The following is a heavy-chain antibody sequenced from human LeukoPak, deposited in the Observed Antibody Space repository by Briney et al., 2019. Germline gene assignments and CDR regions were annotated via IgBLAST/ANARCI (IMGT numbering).Heavy chain of an antibody. V-gene: IGHV1-8*01. CDR1: GYTFTSYD. CDR3: ARGPNWGTRVRYNWFDP. D-gene: IGHD3-16*01. J-gene: IGHJ5*02. Sequence: ASVKVSCKASGYTFTSYDINWVRQATGQGLEWMGWMNPNSGNTGHAQKFQGRVTMTRNTSISTAYMELSSLRSEDTAVYYCARGPNWGTRVRYNWFDPWGQGTLVTVSS. CDR2: MNPNSGNT.